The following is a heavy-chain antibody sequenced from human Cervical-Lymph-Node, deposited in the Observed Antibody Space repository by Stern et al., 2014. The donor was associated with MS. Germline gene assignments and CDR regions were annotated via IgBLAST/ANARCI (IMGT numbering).Heavy chain of an antibody. Sequence: VQLVQSGAEVKKPGESVKISCEGSGYTFTSHWIAWVRQVPGKGLEWMGGIYPGVSDTRYSPSFQGRVTISADRSISTAYLQWRTLRASDTAMYYCARRGTTGTIDGFDIWGQGSMVTVSS. CDR2: IYPGVSDT. CDR3: ARRGTTGTIDGFDI. J-gene: IGHJ3*02. V-gene: IGHV5-51*01. CDR1: GYTFTSHW. D-gene: IGHD1-1*01.